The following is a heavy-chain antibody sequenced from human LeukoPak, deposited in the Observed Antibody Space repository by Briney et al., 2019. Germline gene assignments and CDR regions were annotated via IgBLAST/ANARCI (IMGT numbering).Heavy chain of an antibody. D-gene: IGHD6-13*01. Sequence: ASVNVSCKVSGYTLTELSMHWVRQAPGKGLEWMGGFDLEDGETIYAQKFQGRATMTEDTSTDTAYMELSSLRSEDTAVYYCATDGMWKGSSLPYWGQGTLVTVSS. CDR2: FDLEDGET. CDR1: GYTLTELS. V-gene: IGHV1-24*01. CDR3: ATDGMWKGSSLPY. J-gene: IGHJ4*02.